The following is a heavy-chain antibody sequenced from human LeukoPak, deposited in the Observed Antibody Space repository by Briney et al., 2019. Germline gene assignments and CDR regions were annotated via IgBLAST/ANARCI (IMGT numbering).Heavy chain of an antibody. Sequence: ASVKVSCKASGYTFTSYYMHWVRQAPGQGLEWMGIINPSGGSASYAQKFQGRVTMTRDTSTSTVYMELSSLRSEDTAVYYCARAMVRGVIISPSFDYWGQGTLVTVSS. J-gene: IGHJ4*02. D-gene: IGHD3-10*01. CDR2: INPSGGSA. CDR3: ARAMVRGVIISPSFDY. V-gene: IGHV1-46*01. CDR1: GYTFTSYY.